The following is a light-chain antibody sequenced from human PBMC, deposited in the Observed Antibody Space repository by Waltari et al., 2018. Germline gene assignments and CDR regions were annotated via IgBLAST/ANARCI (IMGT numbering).Light chain of an antibody. V-gene: IGKV3-11*01. CDR1: QSVSSY. CDR2: DAS. CDR3: QQRSNWPIT. J-gene: IGKJ5*01. Sequence: EFVLTQSPATLSLSPGERATLSCRASQSVSSYLAWYHQKPGQAPRLLIYDASNRATGIPARFSGSGSGTDFTLTISSLEPEDFAVSYCQQRSNWPITFGQGTRLGIK.